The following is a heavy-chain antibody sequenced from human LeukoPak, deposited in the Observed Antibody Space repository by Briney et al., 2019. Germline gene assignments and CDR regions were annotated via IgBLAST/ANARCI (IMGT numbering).Heavy chain of an antibody. CDR1: GFTFSSYS. V-gene: IGHV3-48*04. J-gene: IGHJ6*03. D-gene: IGHD3-10*01. Sequence: GGSLRLSCAASGFTFSSYSMNWVRQAPGKGLEWFSYVSSSSSTIYYADPVKGRFTISRDNAKNSLYLQMNSLRAEDTAVYYCARDRGERRTYMDVWGKGTTVTVSS. CDR3: ARDRGERRTYMDV. CDR2: VSSSSSTI.